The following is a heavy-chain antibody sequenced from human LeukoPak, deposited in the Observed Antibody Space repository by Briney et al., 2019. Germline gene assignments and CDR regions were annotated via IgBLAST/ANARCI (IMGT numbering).Heavy chain of an antibody. J-gene: IGHJ6*02. V-gene: IGHV1-2*02. CDR3: ARDFSTTAKSQEDYYYYYGMDV. D-gene: IGHD1-1*01. CDR1: GYTFTGYY. Sequence: GASVKVSCKASGYTFTGYYMHWVRQAPGQGLEWMGWINPNSGGTNYAQKFQGRVTMTRDTSISTAYMELSRLRSDDTAVYYCARDFSTTAKSQEDYYYYYGMDVWGQGTTVTVSS. CDR2: INPNSGGT.